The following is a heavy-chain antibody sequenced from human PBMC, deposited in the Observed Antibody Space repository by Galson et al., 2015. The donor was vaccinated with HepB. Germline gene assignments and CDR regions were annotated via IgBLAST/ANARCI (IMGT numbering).Heavy chain of an antibody. Sequence: SLRLSCAASGFTFSSNPMHWVRQAPGKGLEYLSGISRDGTIPYYANSMKGRFTISRDNSKSTLYLQMGSLRAEDMAVYYCARESTSIVSDTAFDLWGQGTLVTVSS. D-gene: IGHD1-26*01. V-gene: IGHV3-64*01. J-gene: IGHJ4*02. CDR3: ARESTSIVSDTAFDL. CDR2: ISRDGTIP. CDR1: GFTFSSNP.